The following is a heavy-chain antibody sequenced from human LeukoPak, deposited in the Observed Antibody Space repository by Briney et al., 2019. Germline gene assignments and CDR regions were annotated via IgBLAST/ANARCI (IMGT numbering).Heavy chain of an antibody. CDR3: ARDFDWFVFDY. D-gene: IGHD3-9*01. J-gene: IGHJ4*02. CDR1: GGSFIGFH. CDR2: INHSGST. Sequence: SETLSLTCAVYGGSFIGFHWNWIRQPPGKGLEWIGDINHSGSTNYNPSLTSRVTISVDPSKNQFSLKLSSVTAADTAVYYCARDFDWFVFDYWGQGTLVTVSS. V-gene: IGHV4-34*01.